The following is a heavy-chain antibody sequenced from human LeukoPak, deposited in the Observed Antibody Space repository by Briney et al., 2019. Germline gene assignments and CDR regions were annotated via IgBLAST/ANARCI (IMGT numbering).Heavy chain of an antibody. CDR3: AVGITMVRGVTSYYYYMDV. CDR1: GGTFSSYA. J-gene: IGHJ6*03. CDR2: IIPIFGTA. D-gene: IGHD3-10*01. Sequence: EASVKVSCKASGGTFSSYAVSWVRQAPGQGLEWMGGIIPIFGTANYAQKFQGRVTITADESTSTAYMELSSLRSEDTAVYYCAVGITMVRGVTSYYYYMDVWGKGTTVTTSS. V-gene: IGHV1-69*13.